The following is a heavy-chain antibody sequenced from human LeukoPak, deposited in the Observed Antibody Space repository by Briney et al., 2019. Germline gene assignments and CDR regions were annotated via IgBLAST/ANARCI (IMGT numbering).Heavy chain of an antibody. CDR1: GDSINNYF. V-gene: IGHV4-59*01. Sequence: SETLSLTCTVSGDSINNYFWSWVRQPPGKGLEWIGYIHNTGSSKYNPSLKSGGSFSVDTSENPLSLRLNSMTAADTAVYYCASLGGYYDSSNSSQLETFDIWGQGTLVTVSS. CDR3: ASLGGYYDSSNSSQLETFDI. J-gene: IGHJ3*02. D-gene: IGHD3-10*01. CDR2: IHNTGSS.